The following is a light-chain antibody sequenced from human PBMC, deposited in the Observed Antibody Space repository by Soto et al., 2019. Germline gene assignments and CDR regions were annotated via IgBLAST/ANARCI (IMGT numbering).Light chain of an antibody. CDR2: AAS. CDR1: QSVNSN. J-gene: IGKJ1*01. V-gene: IGKV3-15*01. CDR3: QQSYSTPVT. Sequence: EVVVTQSPATLSVSPGERGTLSCRASQSVNSNLAWYQQKPGQAPRLLIYAASSLQSGVPSRFSGSGSGTDFTLTISSLQPEDFAPYYCQQSYSTPVTFGEGTKVDIK.